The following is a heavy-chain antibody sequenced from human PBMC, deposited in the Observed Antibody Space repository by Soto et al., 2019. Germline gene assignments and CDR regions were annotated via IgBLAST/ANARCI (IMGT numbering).Heavy chain of an antibody. CDR1: GYTFTAYG. D-gene: IGHD3-3*01. V-gene: IGHV1-3*04. CDR3: ASRGYDFWSGLDP. CDR2: INTGNGHT. Sequence: ASVKVSCKASGYTFTAYGIHWVREAPGQRLEWMGWINTGNGHTKYSQKFQGRVTITRDTSARTAYMELNSLRSEDTAVYYCASRGYDFWSGLDPWGQGTLVTVSS. J-gene: IGHJ5*02.